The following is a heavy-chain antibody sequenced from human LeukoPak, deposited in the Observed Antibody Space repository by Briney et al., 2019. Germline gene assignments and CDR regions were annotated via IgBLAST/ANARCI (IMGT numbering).Heavy chain of an antibody. J-gene: IGHJ4*02. CDR3: ARYDLLTGSYFEY. CDR2: THYSGST. V-gene: IGHV4-59*13. CDR1: GGSISSNY. Sequence: SETLSLTCSVSGGSISSNYWSWIWQPPGKGLEWIGYTHYSGSTNYNPSLKSRVLISVDSSKNQFSLKLTSVTAADTAVYYCARYDLLTGSYFEYWGQGTLVTVSS. D-gene: IGHD3-9*01.